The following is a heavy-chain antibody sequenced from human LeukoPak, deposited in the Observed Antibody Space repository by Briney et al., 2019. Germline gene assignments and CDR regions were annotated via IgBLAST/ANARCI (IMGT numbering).Heavy chain of an antibody. V-gene: IGHV4-34*01. CDR1: GGSFSGYY. J-gene: IGHJ6*03. CDR3: ARGRGYDSSGYYRYYYYYMDV. Sequence: SETLSLTRAVYGGSFSGYYWSWIRQPPGKGLEWIGEINHSGSTNYNPSLKSRVTISVDTSKNQFSLKLSSVTAADTAVYYCARGRGYDSSGYYRYYYYYMDVWGKGTTVTVSS. D-gene: IGHD3-22*01. CDR2: INHSGST.